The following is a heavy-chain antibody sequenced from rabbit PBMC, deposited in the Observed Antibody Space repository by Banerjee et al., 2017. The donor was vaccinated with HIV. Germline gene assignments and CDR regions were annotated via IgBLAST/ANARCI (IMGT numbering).Heavy chain of an antibody. CDR2: IYAGSASI. D-gene: IGHD4-1*01. CDR1: GFDISSYH. V-gene: IGHV1S45*01. CDR3: ARDLAGVIGWNFDL. J-gene: IGHJ4*01. Sequence: QEPLKESGGGLVTPGGNLTLTCTASGFDISSYHMCWVRQAPGKGLEWIGIIYAGSASIYYASWAKGRFTISKTSSTTVTLQMTSLTAADTATYFCARDLAGVIGWNFDLWGPGTLVTVS.